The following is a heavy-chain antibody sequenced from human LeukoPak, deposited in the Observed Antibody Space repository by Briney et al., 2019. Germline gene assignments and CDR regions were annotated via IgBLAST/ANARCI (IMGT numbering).Heavy chain of an antibody. CDR2: ISSSSSYI. CDR3: AREGSVAVAGPFFDY. J-gene: IGHJ4*02. Sequence: GGSLRLSCAASGFTFSSYSMNWVRQAPGKGLEWVSSISSSSSYIYYADSVKGRFTISRDNAKNSLYLQMNSLRAEDTAVYYCAREGSVAVAGPFFDYWGQGTLVTVSS. D-gene: IGHD6-19*01. CDR1: GFTFSSYS. V-gene: IGHV3-21*01.